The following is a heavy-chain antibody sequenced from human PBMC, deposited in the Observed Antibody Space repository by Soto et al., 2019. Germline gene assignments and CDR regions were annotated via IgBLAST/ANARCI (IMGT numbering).Heavy chain of an antibody. Sequence: QVQLVQSGAEVKKPGASVKVSCKASGYSFTNYGISWVRQAPGQGLEWMGWISTNNGNTNTAQKFQARITMTTDTSTTTAYMELGSLRSDDTAVYYCARDLDNDGESDNWFDPWGQGTLVTVSS. CDR2: ISTNNGNT. J-gene: IGHJ5*02. CDR1: GYSFTNYG. CDR3: ARDLDNDGESDNWFDP. V-gene: IGHV1-18*01. D-gene: IGHD3-10*01.